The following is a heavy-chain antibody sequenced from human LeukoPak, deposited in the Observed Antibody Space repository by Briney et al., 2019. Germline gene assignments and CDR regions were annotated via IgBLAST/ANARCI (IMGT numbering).Heavy chain of an antibody. J-gene: IGHJ4*02. D-gene: IGHD1-26*01. CDR1: GFTFSGSA. CDR2: IRSKANSYAT. V-gene: IGHV3-73*01. Sequence: PGGSLRLSCAASGFTFSGSAMHWVRQASGKGLEWVGRIRSKANSYATAYAASVKGRFTISRDDSKNTAYLQMNSLKTEDTAVYYCTRRPGGSSKGDDYWGQGTLVTVSS. CDR3: TRRPGGSSKGDDY.